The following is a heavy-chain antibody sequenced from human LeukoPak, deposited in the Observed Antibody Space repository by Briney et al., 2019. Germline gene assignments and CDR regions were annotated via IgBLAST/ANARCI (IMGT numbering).Heavy chain of an antibody. J-gene: IGHJ4*02. Sequence: SETLSLTCAVSGGSISGSNWWSWVRQAPGKGLEWIGEINHSGSTSYNPSLKRRVIIPVDTSKNQFSLNLSSVTAADTAVYYCARGRKYTSGYRVTELGSGYSDYWGQGTLVTVSS. D-gene: IGHD5-18*01. V-gene: IGHV4-4*02. CDR2: INHSGST. CDR1: GGSISGSNW. CDR3: ARGRKYTSGYRVTELGSGYSDY.